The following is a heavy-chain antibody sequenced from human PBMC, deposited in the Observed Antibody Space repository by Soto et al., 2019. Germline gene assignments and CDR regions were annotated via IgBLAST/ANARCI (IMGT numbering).Heavy chain of an antibody. CDR2: ILNDGSNR. CDR3: ARDDEYSGNGMDV. CDR1: EFTFSNCG. J-gene: IGHJ6*02. Sequence: QVQLVESGGGVVQPGRSLRLSCAASEFTFSNCGMHWFRQAPGKGLEWVAVILNDGSNRYHADSVKDRFTISRDNSKNTLYLQMNSLRAEDTAVYYCARDDEYSGNGMDVWGQGTTVTVS. D-gene: IGHD3-10*01. V-gene: IGHV3-33*01.